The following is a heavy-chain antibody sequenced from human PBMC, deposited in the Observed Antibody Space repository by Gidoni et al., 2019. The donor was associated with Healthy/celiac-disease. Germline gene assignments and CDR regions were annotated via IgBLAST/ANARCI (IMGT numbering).Heavy chain of an antibody. CDR1: GGSFSGYY. CDR3: ARGLSSYSSGWYAYFDY. Sequence: QVQLQQWGAGLLTLSETLSLTCAVYGGSFSGYYWSCIRQPPGKGLEWIGELNNSGSTNYNPSLKSRVTISVDTSKNQFSLKLSSVTAADTAVHYCARGLSSYSSGWYAYFDYWGQGTLVTVSS. J-gene: IGHJ4*02. CDR2: LNNSGST. V-gene: IGHV4-34*01. D-gene: IGHD6-19*01.